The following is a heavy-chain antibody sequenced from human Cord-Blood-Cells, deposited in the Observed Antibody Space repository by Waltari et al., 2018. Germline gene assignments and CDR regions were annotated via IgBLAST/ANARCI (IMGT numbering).Heavy chain of an antibody. Sequence: QLQLQESGPGMVKPSETLSLTCTVSGGSLSSSSYYWGWVREPPGKGLEWFGSIYYSGSTYYNPSLKSRVTISVDTSKNQFSLKLSSVTAADTAVYYCARYGSGSSYYYYYGMDVWGQGTTVTVSS. D-gene: IGHD3-10*01. CDR3: ARYGSGSSYYYYYGMDV. J-gene: IGHJ6*02. CDR2: IYYSGST. CDR1: GGSLSSSSYY. V-gene: IGHV4-39*01.